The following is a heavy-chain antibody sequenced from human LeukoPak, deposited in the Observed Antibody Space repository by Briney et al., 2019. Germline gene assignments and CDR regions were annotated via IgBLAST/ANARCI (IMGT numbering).Heavy chain of an antibody. CDR3: VRDGRGRTPYGC. J-gene: IGHJ4*02. D-gene: IGHD2-15*01. Sequence: GGSLRLSCAASGFSLSDYWMNWVRQVPGKGPVWVSHISPDGGNIAYADSVKGRFTISRDSAKNTLYLQMNSLRVEDTAIYYCVRDGRGRTPYGCWGQGTLVTVSS. CDR1: GFSLSDYW. V-gene: IGHV3-74*01. CDR2: ISPDGGNI.